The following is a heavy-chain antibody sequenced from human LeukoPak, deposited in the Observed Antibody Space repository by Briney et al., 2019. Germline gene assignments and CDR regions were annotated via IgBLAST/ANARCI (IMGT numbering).Heavy chain of an antibody. CDR2: IIPIFGTA. CDR1: GGTFSSYA. CDR3: ARNGGYSYGSSLTRGALDI. D-gene: IGHD5-18*01. V-gene: IGHV1-69*05. J-gene: IGHJ3*02. Sequence: GASVKVSCKASGGTFSSYAISWVRQAPGQGLEWMGRIIPIFGTANYAQKFQGRVTITTDESTSTAYMELSSLRSEDTAVYYCARNGGYSYGSSLTRGALDIWGQGTMVTVSS.